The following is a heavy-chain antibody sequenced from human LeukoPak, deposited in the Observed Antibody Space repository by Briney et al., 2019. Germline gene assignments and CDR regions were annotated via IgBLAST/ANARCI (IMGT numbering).Heavy chain of an antibody. Sequence: GGSLRLSCAVSASTFSSYEMNWFRQAPGKGLEWLSYISSSGSTIYYADSVKGRFTISRDNAKNSLYLQMNSLRAEDTAVYYCARDPPDRSIFRNWYFDLWGRGTLVTVSS. V-gene: IGHV3-48*03. D-gene: IGHD3-22*01. CDR3: ARDPPDRSIFRNWYFDL. CDR2: ISSSGSTI. CDR1: ASTFSSYE. J-gene: IGHJ2*01.